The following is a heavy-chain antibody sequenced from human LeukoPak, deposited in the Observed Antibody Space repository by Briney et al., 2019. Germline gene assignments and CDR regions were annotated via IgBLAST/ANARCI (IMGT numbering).Heavy chain of an antibody. J-gene: IGHJ4*02. CDR2: VKGDGSGT. CDR1: GFTFSSYA. D-gene: IGHD6-19*01. Sequence: PGGSLRLSCAASGFTFSSYAMSWVRQAPGKGLVWVSRVKGDGSGTSHADSVKGRFTISRDNAKNTLFLQMTSLRAEDTAVYYCVRGNSGSRTTPFDYWGQGTLVTVSS. V-gene: IGHV3-74*01. CDR3: VRGNSGSRTTPFDY.